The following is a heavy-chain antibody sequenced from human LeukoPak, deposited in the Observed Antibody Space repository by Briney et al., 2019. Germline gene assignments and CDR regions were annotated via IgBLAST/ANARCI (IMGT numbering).Heavy chain of an antibody. J-gene: IGHJ2*01. CDR2: INSDGSST. CDR3: AKGPEYSYGYFDL. V-gene: IGHV3-74*01. D-gene: IGHD5-18*01. Sequence: GGSLRLSCAASGFTFSSHWMHWVRQAPGKGLVWVSRINSDGSSTSYADSVKGRFTISRDNAKNTLYLQMNSLRAEDTAVYYCAKGPEYSYGYFDLWGRGTLVTVSS. CDR1: GFTFSSHW.